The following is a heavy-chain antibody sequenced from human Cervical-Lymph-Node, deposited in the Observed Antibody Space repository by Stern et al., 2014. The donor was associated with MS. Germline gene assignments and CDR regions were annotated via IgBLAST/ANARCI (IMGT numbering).Heavy chain of an antibody. J-gene: IGHJ1*01. CDR1: GAPINSGGYY. Sequence: QVQLVESGPGLVKPSQTLSLTCTVSGAPINSGGYYWSWIRPHPGNGREGIGYTYYTERTYYNPSLKSRVTISKDTSKNQFSLKLNSVTAADTAVYYCASTSQEYFHHWGQGTLVTVSS. D-gene: IGHD2/OR15-2a*01. CDR3: ASTSQEYFHH. V-gene: IGHV4-31*03. CDR2: TYYTERT.